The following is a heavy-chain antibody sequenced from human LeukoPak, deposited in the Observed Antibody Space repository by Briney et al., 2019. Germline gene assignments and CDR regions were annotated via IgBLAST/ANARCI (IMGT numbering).Heavy chain of an antibody. CDR2: IDSSGIGT. Sequence: GGSLRLSCTVSGFTFSRYSMNWVRQAPGKGLVWVSRIDSSGIGTSYADSVKGRFTISRDNTKNTLYLQMNSLRAEDMAVYYCARVGPIEVAGTHPDYYYYYMDVWGKGTTVTISS. D-gene: IGHD6-19*01. V-gene: IGHV3-74*01. CDR1: GFTFSRYS. J-gene: IGHJ6*03. CDR3: ARVGPIEVAGTHPDYYYYYMDV.